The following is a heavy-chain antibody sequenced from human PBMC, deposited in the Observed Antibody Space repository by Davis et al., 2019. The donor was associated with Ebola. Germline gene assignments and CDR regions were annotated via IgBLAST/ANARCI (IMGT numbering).Heavy chain of an antibody. J-gene: IGHJ3*02. V-gene: IGHV5-51*01. CDR3: AGFGAFDI. CDR2: MYVFNSDV. D-gene: IGHD3-16*01. CDR1: GYSFSNYW. Sequence: GESLKISCKGSGYSFSNYWIDWVRQVPGKGLEWIGIMYVFNSDVRYSPSFQGQVTISVDKSKNQFSLKLSSVTAADTAVYYCAGFGAFDIWGQGTMVTVSS.